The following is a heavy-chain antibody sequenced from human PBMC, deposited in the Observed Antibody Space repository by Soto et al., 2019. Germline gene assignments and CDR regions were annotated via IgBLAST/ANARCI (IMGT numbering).Heavy chain of an antibody. CDR3: ETVHFDGRGSLHY. CDR2: IYHSGNT. V-gene: IGHV4-38-2*01. Sequence: SETLSLTCAVSGYSISNGYYWGWVRQPPGKGLEWIGSIYHSGNTYYNPSLKSRVTISLDTSKNQFSLKLTSVTAADTAMYYSETVHFDGRGSLHYWGQGTLVTVSS. D-gene: IGHD1-1*01. J-gene: IGHJ4*02. CDR1: GYSISNGYY.